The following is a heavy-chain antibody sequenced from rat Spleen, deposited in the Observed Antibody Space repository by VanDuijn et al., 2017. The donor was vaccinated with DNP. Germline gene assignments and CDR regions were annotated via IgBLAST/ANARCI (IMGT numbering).Heavy chain of an antibody. J-gene: IGHJ3*01. D-gene: IGHD1-5*01. V-gene: IGHV5-7*01. CDR3: TRWGYRDKSNWVAY. CDR1: GFTFSDYA. CDR2: IIYDGSST. Sequence: EVQLVQSGGGLVQPGNSLKLSCAASGFTFSDYAMAWVRQSPKKGLEWVATIIYDGSSTYYRDSVKGRFTISRDNGESTLYLQMDSLRSEDTATYYCTRWGYRDKSNWVAYWGQGTLVTVSS.